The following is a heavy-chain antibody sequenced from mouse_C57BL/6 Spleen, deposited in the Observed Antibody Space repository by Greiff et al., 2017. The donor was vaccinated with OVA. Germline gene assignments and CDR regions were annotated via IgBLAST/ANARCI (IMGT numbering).Heavy chain of an antibody. J-gene: IGHJ1*03. V-gene: IGHV1-19*01. CDR2: INPYNGGT. D-gene: IGHD1-1*01. Sequence: VQLQQSGPVLVKPGASVKMSCKASGYTFTDYYMNWVKQSHGKSLEWIGVINPYNGGTSYNQKFKGKATLTVDKSSSTAYMELNSLTSEDSAVYYCGKGYGSFWYFDVWGTGTTVTVSS. CDR1: GYTFTDYY. CDR3: GKGYGSFWYFDV.